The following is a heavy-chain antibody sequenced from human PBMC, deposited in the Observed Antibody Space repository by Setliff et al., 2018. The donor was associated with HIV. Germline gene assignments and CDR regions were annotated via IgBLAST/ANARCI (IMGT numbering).Heavy chain of an antibody. CDR3: ARNRVPSSL. Sequence: SETLSLTCTVSGGSMSSYYWSRIRQPPGKGLEWIGSIYYTGSTDYNPSLMSRVTISLDTPKNQFSLKLNSVIAADTAVYYCARNRVPSSLWGQGTLVTVSS. J-gene: IGHJ4*02. CDR1: GGSMSSYY. V-gene: IGHV4-59*01. CDR2: IYYTGST. D-gene: IGHD3-10*01.